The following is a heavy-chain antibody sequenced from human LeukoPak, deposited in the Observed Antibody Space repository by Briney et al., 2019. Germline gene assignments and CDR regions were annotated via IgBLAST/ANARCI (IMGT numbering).Heavy chain of an antibody. CDR2: IVPIFGTA. D-gene: IGHD3-22*01. CDR1: GYTFSTSG. V-gene: IGHV1-69*13. Sequence: GASVKVSCKASGYTFSTSGISWVRQAPGQGLEWMGGIVPIFGTANYAQKFQGRVTITADESTSTAYMELSRLRSDDTAVYYCARASYDSSDYEYFHHWGQGTLVTVSS. J-gene: IGHJ1*01. CDR3: ARASYDSSDYEYFHH.